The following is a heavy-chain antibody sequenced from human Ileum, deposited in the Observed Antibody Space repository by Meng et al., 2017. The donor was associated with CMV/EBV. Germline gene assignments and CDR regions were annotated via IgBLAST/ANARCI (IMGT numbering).Heavy chain of an antibody. J-gene: IGHJ5*02. CDR2: ISFDGSNK. CDR3: ARRDISGTTKGWYDP. D-gene: IGHD1-7*01. CDR1: GFTFSAYA. V-gene: IGHV3-30-3*01. Sequence: GGSLRLSCAASGFTFSAYAMHWVRQAPGKGLDWVAIISFDGSNKYYAESVKGRFTISRDNSKNTLYLQMNSVTPEDTAVYYCARRDISGTTKGWYDPWGQGTLVTVSS.